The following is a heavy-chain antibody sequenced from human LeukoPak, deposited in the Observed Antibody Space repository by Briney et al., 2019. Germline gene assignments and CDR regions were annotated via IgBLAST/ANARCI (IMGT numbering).Heavy chain of an antibody. J-gene: IGHJ4*02. Sequence: SETLSLTCTVSGGSISDYYWTWIRQPPGKGLEWIGHIYYSGNTIYNPSLKSRVTISVDTSKNQFSLKLTSVTTADTAVYYCAGDNIVVVAATKAYYFDYWGQGTLVTVSS. V-gene: IGHV4-59*01. CDR3: AGDNIVVVAATKAYYFDY. CDR2: IYYSGNT. D-gene: IGHD2-15*01. CDR1: GGSISDYY.